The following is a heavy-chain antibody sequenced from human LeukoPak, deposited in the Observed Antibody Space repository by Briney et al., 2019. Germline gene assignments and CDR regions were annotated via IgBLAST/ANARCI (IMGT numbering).Heavy chain of an antibody. CDR1: GFTFSSYG. CDR2: IRYDGSNK. D-gene: IGHD6-13*01. J-gene: IGHJ6*03. CDR3: ARSLRHSSSWSRYYYYYYMDV. V-gene: IGHV3-30*02. Sequence: GGSLRLSCAASGFTFSSYGMHWVRQAPGKGLEWVAFIRYDGSNKYCADSVKGRFTISRDNSKNTLYLQMGSLRAEDMAVYYCARSLRHSSSWSRYYYYYYMDVWGKGTTVTISS.